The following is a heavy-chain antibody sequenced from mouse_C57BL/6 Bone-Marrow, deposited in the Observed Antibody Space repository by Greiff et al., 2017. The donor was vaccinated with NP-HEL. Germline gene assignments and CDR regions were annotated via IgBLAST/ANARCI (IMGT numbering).Heavy chain of an antibody. J-gene: IGHJ1*03. CDR1: GYTFTDHT. D-gene: IGHD1-1*01. CDR3: ARHYYGSSYYWYFDV. CDR2: IYPRDGST. V-gene: IGHV1-78*01. Sequence: VQVVESAAELVKPGASVKISCKVSGYTFTDHTIHWMKQRPEQGLEWIGYIYPRDGSTKYNEKFKGKATLTADKSSSTAYMQLNSLTSEDSAVYFCARHYYGSSYYWYFDVWGTGTTVTVSS.